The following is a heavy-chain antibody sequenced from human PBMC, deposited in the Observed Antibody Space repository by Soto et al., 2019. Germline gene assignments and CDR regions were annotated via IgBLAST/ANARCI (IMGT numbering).Heavy chain of an antibody. CDR1: GASVRSGDYY. CDR3: VGTGTTDDY. CDR2: XYXXXGX. D-gene: IGHD4-17*01. Sequence: SEPPSLTCSVSGASVRSGDYYWSSIRQAPGKGLDXXXYXYXXXGXXXXPSLKGRLTISIDTSKNQFSLKLNSVTAADTAIYYCVGTGTTDDYWGRGTLVTVSS. J-gene: IGHJ4*02. V-gene: IGHV4-30-4*01.